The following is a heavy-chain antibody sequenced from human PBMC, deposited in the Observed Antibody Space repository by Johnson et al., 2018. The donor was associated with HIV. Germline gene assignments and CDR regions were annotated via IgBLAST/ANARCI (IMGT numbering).Heavy chain of an antibody. CDR1: GFTFDDYG. V-gene: IGHV3-20*04. CDR3: VRGGLGYQNFHDRFDM. J-gene: IGHJ3*02. Sequence: MLLVESGGGLVQPGGSLRLSCAASGFTFDDYGMSWVSQAPGKGLEWVSGIHWTGGSTGYVDSLTGRFTISRDNAKNSLYLQMDSLRPEDTSLYYCVRGGLGYQNFHDRFDMWGQGTMVTVSS. D-gene: IGHD3-16*02. CDR2: IHWTGGST.